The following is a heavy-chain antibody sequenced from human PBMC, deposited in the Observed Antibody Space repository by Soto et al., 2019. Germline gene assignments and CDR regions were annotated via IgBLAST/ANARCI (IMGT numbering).Heavy chain of an antibody. CDR3: ARGMGIAAAGSAFDY. CDR2: IWYDGSNK. Sequence: QVQLVESGGGVVQPGRSLRLSCAASGFTFSSYGMHWVRQAPGKGLEWVAVIWYDGSNKYYADSVKGRFTISRDNSKNTLYLQMNSLRAEDTAVYYWARGMGIAAAGSAFDYWGQGTLVTVSS. J-gene: IGHJ4*02. V-gene: IGHV3-33*01. CDR1: GFTFSSYG. D-gene: IGHD6-13*01.